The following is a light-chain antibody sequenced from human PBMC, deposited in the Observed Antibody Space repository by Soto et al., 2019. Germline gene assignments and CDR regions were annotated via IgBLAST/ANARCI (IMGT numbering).Light chain of an antibody. Sequence: EIVLTQSPGTLSLSPGESATLSCRASQSVDRNYLAWYQQRPGQAPRLLIYGASSRATGIPPRFSGSGSGTEFVLTISGLEAEDFAAYYCHQFASTPRTFGQGTKVETK. V-gene: IGKV3-20*01. CDR2: GAS. CDR1: QSVDRNY. CDR3: HQFASTPRT. J-gene: IGKJ1*01.